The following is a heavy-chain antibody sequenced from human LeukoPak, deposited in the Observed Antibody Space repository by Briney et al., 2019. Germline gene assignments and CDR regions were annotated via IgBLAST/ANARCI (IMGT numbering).Heavy chain of an antibody. CDR3: ASRIVVGPDYYYMDV. Sequence: SETLSLTCAVYGGSFSGYYWSWIRQPPGKGLEWIGEINQSGSTNYNPFLKSRVTISVDTSKNQFSLKLSSVTAADTAVYYCASRIVVGPDYYYMDVWGKGTTVTVSS. CDR1: GGSFSGYY. CDR2: INQSGST. J-gene: IGHJ6*03. D-gene: IGHD2-2*01. V-gene: IGHV4-34*01.